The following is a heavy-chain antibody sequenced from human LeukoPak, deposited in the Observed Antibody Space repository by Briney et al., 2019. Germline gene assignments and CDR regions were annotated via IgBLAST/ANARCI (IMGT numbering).Heavy chain of an antibody. CDR1: GLTFSSHW. CDR2: ITNDGSST. J-gene: IGHJ4*02. V-gene: IGHV3-74*01. D-gene: IGHD7-27*01. CDR3: AIDPNWGTHS. Sequence: SGGSLRLSCAASGLTFSSHWMHWVRQAPGKGLVWVSRITNDGSSTTYADSVKGRFTISRDNAKNMLYLQVNSLRAEDTAVYYCAIDPNWGTHSWGQGVLVTISS.